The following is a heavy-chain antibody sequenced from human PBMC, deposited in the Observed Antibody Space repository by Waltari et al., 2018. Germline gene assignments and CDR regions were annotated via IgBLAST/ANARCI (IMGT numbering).Heavy chain of an antibody. D-gene: IGHD2-15*01. Sequence: QVQLQQWGAGLLKPSETLSLTCAVYGGSFSGYYWSWIRQPPGKGLEWMGEINHSGSTNYNPSLKSRVTISVDTSKNQFSLKLSSVTAADTAVYYCARGLGYCSGGSCYQPPYYYYYGMDVWGQGTTVTVSS. CDR2: INHSGST. J-gene: IGHJ6*02. CDR1: GGSFSGYY. CDR3: ARGLGYCSGGSCYQPPYYYYYGMDV. V-gene: IGHV4-34*01.